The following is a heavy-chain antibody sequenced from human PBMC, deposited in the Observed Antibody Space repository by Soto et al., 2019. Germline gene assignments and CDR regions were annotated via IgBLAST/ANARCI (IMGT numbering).Heavy chain of an antibody. Sequence: QITLKESGPTLVKPTQTLTLTCTFSGFSLTSGVLGVGWIRQPPGEALECLALIYWNDEQYYNPSLRNRLTITMDPSKILVVLTMTNMDPVDTATYDLAHRLPGPSGYDVWGQGTTVTGSS. CDR2: IYWNDEQ. V-gene: IGHV2-5*01. J-gene: IGHJ6*02. CDR1: GFSLTSGVLG. D-gene: IGHD6-13*01. CDR3: AHRLPGPSGYDV.